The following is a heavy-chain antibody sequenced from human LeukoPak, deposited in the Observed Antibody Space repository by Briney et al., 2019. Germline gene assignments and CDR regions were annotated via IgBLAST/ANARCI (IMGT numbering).Heavy chain of an antibody. CDR2: INHSGST. J-gene: IGHJ4*02. Sequence: SQTLSLTCTVSGGSVSSGNYYWSWIRQPPGKGLEWIGEINHSGSTNYNPSLKSRVTISVDTSKNQFSLKLSSVTAADTAVYYCARSHTVAGFDYWGQGTLVTVSS. CDR1: GGSVSSGNYY. V-gene: IGHV4-39*07. D-gene: IGHD4-23*01. CDR3: ARSHTVAGFDY.